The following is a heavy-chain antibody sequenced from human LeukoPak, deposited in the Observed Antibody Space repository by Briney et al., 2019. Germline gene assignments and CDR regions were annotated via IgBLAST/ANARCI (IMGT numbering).Heavy chain of an antibody. CDR1: GYTFTSYY. CDR2: INPSGGST. V-gene: IGHV1-46*01. D-gene: IGHD6-19*01. Sequence: ASVKVSFKASGYTFTSYYMHWVRQAPGQGLEWMGIINPSGGSTSYAQKFQGRVTMTRDTSTSTVYMELSSLRSEDTAVYYCARDMAVYYYGMDVWGQGTTVTVSS. J-gene: IGHJ6*02. CDR3: ARDMAVYYYGMDV.